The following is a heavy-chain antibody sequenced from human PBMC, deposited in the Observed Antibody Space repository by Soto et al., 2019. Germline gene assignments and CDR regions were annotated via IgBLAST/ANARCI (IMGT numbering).Heavy chain of an antibody. Sequence: QVRLQESGPGLVKPSQTLSLTCTVSSGSINSGDYYWSWIRQSPGKGLEWLGYFYYSGIPYINPSLKGRASMSLDTSKDQFSLILTSVTAADTAVYYCATDPGPYYHGMDVWGQGTTVTVAS. CDR3: ATDPGPYYHGMDV. J-gene: IGHJ6*02. CDR1: SGSINSGDYY. D-gene: IGHD3-10*01. CDR2: FYYSGIP. V-gene: IGHV4-30-4*01.